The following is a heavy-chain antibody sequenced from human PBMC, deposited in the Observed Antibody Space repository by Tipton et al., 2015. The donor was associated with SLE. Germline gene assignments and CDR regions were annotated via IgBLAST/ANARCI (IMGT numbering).Heavy chain of an antibody. J-gene: IGHJ4*02. D-gene: IGHD5-24*01. CDR1: GFTFSSYA. Sequence: SLRLSCAASGFTFSSYAISWVRQAPGKGLEWVSAISGSGGSTYYADSVKGRFTISRDNSKNTPYLQMNSLRAEDTAVYYCARRWLQFDYRGQGTLVTVSS. CDR3: ARRWLQFDY. V-gene: IGHV3-23*01. CDR2: ISGSGGST.